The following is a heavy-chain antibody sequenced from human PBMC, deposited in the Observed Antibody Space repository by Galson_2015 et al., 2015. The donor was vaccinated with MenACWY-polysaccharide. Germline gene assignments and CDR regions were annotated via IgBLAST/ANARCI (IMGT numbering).Heavy chain of an antibody. CDR3: ARGPYTSAWYRGHFDS. CDR2: IHIGNGDA. Sequence: SGYTFTSFAMHWLRQAPGQRPEWMGWIHIGNGDAKFSQKFQGRVIIARDTSATTVYMELTSLTSEDTATYYCARGPYTSAWYRGHFDSWGQGTLVTVSS. V-gene: IGHV1-3*04. CDR1: GYTFTSFA. J-gene: IGHJ4*02. D-gene: IGHD6-19*01.